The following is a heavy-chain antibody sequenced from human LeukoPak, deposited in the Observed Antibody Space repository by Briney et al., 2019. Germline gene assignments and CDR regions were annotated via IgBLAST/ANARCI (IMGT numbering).Heavy chain of an antibody. D-gene: IGHD2-2*01. CDR1: GGSISSSSYY. Sequence: SETLSLTCTVSGGSISSSSYYWGWIRQPRGKGLEWIGSIYYGGSSYYNPSLKSRVSISVDTSNNQFSLKVNSVTAADTAVYYCARDAGHQLSRRNYYAMDVWGQGTTVTVSS. CDR2: IYYGGSS. J-gene: IGHJ6*02. CDR3: ARDAGHQLSRRNYYAMDV. V-gene: IGHV4-39*07.